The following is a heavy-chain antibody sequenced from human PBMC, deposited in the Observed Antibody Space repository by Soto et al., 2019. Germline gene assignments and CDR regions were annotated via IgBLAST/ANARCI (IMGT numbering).Heavy chain of an antibody. CDR2: IYYSGST. Sequence: SETLSLTCTVSGGSISSGGYYWSWIRQHPGKGLEWIGYIYYSGSTYYNPSLKSRVTISVDTSKNQFSLKLSSVTAADTAVYYCARADIVVVPAAGTNWFDPWGQGTLVTVSS. CDR3: ARADIVVVPAAGTNWFDP. CDR1: GGSISSGGYY. J-gene: IGHJ5*02. V-gene: IGHV4-31*03. D-gene: IGHD2-2*01.